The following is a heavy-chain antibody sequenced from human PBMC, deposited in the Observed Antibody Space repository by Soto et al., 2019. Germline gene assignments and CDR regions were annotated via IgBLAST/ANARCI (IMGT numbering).Heavy chain of an antibody. CDR2: VIPMFGTA. J-gene: IGHJ4*02. CDR3: ARGWGLDTSDYYYAY. D-gene: IGHD3-22*01. CDR1: GGTFSRHA. V-gene: IGHV1-69*01. Sequence: QVQLVQSGAEVKKPGSSVKVSCKASGGTFSRHAISWVRQAPGQGLEWMGGVIPMFGTANYAQKFKGRVTITADESTSTAYMELRGLRSEDTAIYYCARGWGLDTSDYYYAYWGQGTLVTVSS.